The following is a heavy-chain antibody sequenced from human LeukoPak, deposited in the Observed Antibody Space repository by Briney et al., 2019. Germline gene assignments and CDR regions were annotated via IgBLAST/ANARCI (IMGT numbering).Heavy chain of an antibody. J-gene: IGHJ4*02. CDR3: ARAGRVGATLFDY. D-gene: IGHD1-26*01. CDR2: IFYSGST. CDR1: GGSISSYY. V-gene: IGHV4-59*01. Sequence: SETLSLTCTVSGGSISSYYWSWIRQPPGKGLEYIGYIFYSGSTNYNPSLKSRVTISVDTSKNQSSLKLSSVTAADTAVYYCARAGRVGATLFDYWGQGTLVTVSS.